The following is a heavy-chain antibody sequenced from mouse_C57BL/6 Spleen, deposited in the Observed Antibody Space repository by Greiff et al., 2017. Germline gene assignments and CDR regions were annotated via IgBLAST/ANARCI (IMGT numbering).Heavy chain of an antibody. V-gene: IGHV1-53*01. CDR3: ARTGLYDGYLYYAMDY. Sequence: QVQLQQPGTELVKPGASVKLSCKASGYTFTSYWMHWVKQRPGQGLEWIGNINPSNGGTNYNEKFKSKATLPVDKSSSTAYMQLSSLTSEDSAVYYCARTGLYDGYLYYAMDYWGQGTSVTVSS. D-gene: IGHD2-3*01. J-gene: IGHJ4*01. CDR2: INPSNGGT. CDR1: GYTFTSYW.